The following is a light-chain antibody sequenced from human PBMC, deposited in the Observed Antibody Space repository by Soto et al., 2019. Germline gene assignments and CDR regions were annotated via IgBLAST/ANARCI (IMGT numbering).Light chain of an antibody. Sequence: DVQMTQSPSSLSASVGDRVTITCRASQNIDIYLNWYQQKPGRPPTLLIYTTSRLQSGVPTRFSGSGSGTDFTLTINNLEPEDFAVYYCQQRNVWPPITFGQGTRLEIK. V-gene: IGKV1-39*01. CDR1: QNIDIY. CDR2: TTS. CDR3: QQRNVWPPIT. J-gene: IGKJ5*01.